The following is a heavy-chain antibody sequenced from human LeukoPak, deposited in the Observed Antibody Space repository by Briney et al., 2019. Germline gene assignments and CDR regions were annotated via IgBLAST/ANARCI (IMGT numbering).Heavy chain of an antibody. CDR2: ISGSGGST. Sequence: QPGGSQRLSCAVSGFTFSSYAMSWVRQAPGKGLEWVSAISGSGGSTYYADSVKGRFTISRDNSKNTLYLQMNSLRAEDTAVYYCAKDKGYGSGSLTSLDYWGQGTLVTVSS. D-gene: IGHD3-10*01. CDR3: AKDKGYGSGSLTSLDY. CDR1: GFTFSSYA. J-gene: IGHJ4*02. V-gene: IGHV3-23*01.